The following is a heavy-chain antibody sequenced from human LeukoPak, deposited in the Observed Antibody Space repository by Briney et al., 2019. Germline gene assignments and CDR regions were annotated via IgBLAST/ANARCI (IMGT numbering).Heavy chain of an antibody. J-gene: IGHJ4*02. CDR3: AKLERLVVTASFDY. CDR2: ISGSGGST. Sequence: GGSLRLSCAASGFTFSSYAMSWVRQAPGKGLGWVSAISGSGGSTYYADSVKGRFTISRDNSKNTLYLQMNSLRAEDTAVYYCAKLERLVVTASFDYWGQGTLVTVSS. V-gene: IGHV3-23*01. CDR1: GFTFSSYA. D-gene: IGHD2-21*02.